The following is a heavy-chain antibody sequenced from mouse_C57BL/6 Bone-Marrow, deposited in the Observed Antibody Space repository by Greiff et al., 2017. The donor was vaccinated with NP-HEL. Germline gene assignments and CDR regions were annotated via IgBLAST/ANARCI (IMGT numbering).Heavy chain of an antibody. CDR3: ARGETAQATAWFAY. J-gene: IGHJ3*01. D-gene: IGHD3-2*02. CDR2: INPNYGTT. CDR1: GYSFTDYN. V-gene: IGHV1-39*01. Sequence: EVKVVESGPELVKPGASVKISCKASGYSFTDYNMNWVKQSNGKSLEWIGVINPNYGTTSYNQKFKGKATLTVDQSSSTAYMQLNSLTSEDSAVYYCARGETAQATAWFAYWGQGTLVTVSA.